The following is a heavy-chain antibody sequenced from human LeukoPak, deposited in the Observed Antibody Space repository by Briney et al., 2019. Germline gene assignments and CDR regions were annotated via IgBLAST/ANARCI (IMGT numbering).Heavy chain of an antibody. CDR3: ARYRGYNWFDP. D-gene: IGHD3-16*02. V-gene: IGHV3-7*03. CDR1: GGSISSGGYY. J-gene: IGHJ5*02. CDR2: IKEDGSEK. Sequence: ETLSLACTVSGGSISSGGYYWSWVRQAPGKGLEWVANIKEDGSEKYYVDSVKGRFTISRDNAKNSLYLQMNSLRAEDTAVYYCARYRGYNWFDPWGQGTLVTVSS.